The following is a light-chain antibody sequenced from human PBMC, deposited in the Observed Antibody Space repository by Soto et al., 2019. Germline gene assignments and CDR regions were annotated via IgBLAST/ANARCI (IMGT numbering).Light chain of an antibody. CDR3: HSADSSGTWV. J-gene: IGLJ3*02. CDR2: RDT. Sequence: SYELTQTPSVSVSPGQTARITCCGSVLPKVYAYWFQQKSGQAPVLVIYRDTGRPSGVPERFSGSSSGTTVTLTITEVQAEDEADYYCHSADSSGTWVFGGGTKLTVL. CDR1: VLPKVY. V-gene: IGLV3-25*03.